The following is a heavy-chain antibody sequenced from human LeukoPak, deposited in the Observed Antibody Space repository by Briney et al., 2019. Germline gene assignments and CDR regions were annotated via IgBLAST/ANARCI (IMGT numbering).Heavy chain of an antibody. J-gene: IGHJ4*02. CDR2: ISSRSSYI. CDR1: GFTFSSYS. Sequence: KTGGSLRLSCAASGFTFSSYSMNWVRQAPGKGLEWVSSISSRSSYIYYADSVKGRFTLSRDNAKNSLYLQMNSLRAEDTAVYYCAREGTGTNTLDYWGQGTLVTVSS. CDR3: AREGTGTNTLDY. V-gene: IGHV3-21*01. D-gene: IGHD1-7*01.